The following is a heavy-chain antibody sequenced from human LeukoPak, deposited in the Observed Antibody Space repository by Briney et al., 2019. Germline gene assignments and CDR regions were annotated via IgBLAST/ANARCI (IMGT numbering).Heavy chain of an antibody. Sequence: GGSLRLSCAASGFTVSSNYMSWVRQAPGKGLEWVSVIYTGGSTNYADSVKGRFTISRDNSKNTLYPQMNSLRAEDTAVYYCTRRAVTTAYYYGMDVWGQGTTVTVSS. J-gene: IGHJ6*02. CDR3: TRRAVTTAYYYGMDV. CDR1: GFTVSSNY. CDR2: IYTGGST. D-gene: IGHD4-11*01. V-gene: IGHV3-66*01.